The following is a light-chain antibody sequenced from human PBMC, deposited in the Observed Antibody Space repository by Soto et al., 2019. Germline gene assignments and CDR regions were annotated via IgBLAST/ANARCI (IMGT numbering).Light chain of an antibody. CDR1: QSLLHSNGYNY. V-gene: IGKV2-28*01. J-gene: IGKJ2*01. CDR3: TEALHSPYT. CDR2: LGS. Sequence: DIVMTQSPLSLPVTPGAPASISCRSSQSLLHSNGYNYLDGYLQKPGQSPQFLISLGSTRASGAPYRFSGNGSGTDFTLKISRVEREDVGVYYSTEALHSPYTFGNWTNLYIK.